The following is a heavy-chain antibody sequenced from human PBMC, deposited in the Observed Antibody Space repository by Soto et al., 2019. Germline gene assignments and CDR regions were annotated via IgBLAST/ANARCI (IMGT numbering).Heavy chain of an antibody. V-gene: IGHV1-8*01. CDR2: MNPNSGNT. CDR1: GYTFTSYD. CDR3: ARGLYDYVWGTSRSTHY. D-gene: IGHD3-16*02. Sequence: ASVNVSCKASGYTFTSYDINWVRQATGQGLEWMGWMNPNSGNTGYAQKFQGRVTMTRNTSISTAYMELSSLRSEDTAVYYCARGLYDYVWGTSRSTHYWGQGTL. J-gene: IGHJ4*02.